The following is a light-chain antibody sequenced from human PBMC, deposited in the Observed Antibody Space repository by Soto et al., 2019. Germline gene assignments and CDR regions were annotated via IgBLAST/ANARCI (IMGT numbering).Light chain of an antibody. Sequence: QSVLTQPASVYGSPGQSITISCTGTSSDVGAYDYVSWYQQHPDKAPKLMIYEVSYRPSGVSNRFSGSKSVNTATLTISGLQAEDEADYYCSSYTTSSTRVFGTGTKVTVL. CDR3: SSYTTSSTRV. CDR2: EVS. V-gene: IGLV2-14*03. CDR1: SSDVGAYDY. J-gene: IGLJ1*01.